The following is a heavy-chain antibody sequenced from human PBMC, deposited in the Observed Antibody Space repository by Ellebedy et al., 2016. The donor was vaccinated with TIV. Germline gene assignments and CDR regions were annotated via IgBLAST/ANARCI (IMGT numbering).Heavy chain of an antibody. CDR3: ARFSYDYYDGMDV. J-gene: IGHJ6*02. V-gene: IGHV4-30-2*02. CDR2: IYHSGST. CDR1: GGSISSGRYS. D-gene: IGHD3-3*01. Sequence: SETLSLXXAVSGGSISSGRYSWSWIRHPPGKGLEWIGYIYHSGSTNYNPSLKSRVTISVDKSKNQFSLKLSSVTAADTAVYYCARFSYDYYDGMDVWGQGSTVTVSS.